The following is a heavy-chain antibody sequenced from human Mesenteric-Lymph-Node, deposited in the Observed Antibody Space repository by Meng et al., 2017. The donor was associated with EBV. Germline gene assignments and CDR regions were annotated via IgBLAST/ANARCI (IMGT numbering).Heavy chain of an antibody. CDR2: IFFGGST. CDR1: GGSVSSGLYY. D-gene: IGHD2/OR15-2a*01. CDR3: ARETRERYFEFDY. Sequence: QGQLQGSGPGLVKPSETLSLTGTVPGGSVSSGLYYWGWIRQSPGKGLEWIGYIFFGGSTYYNPSLKNRVTISIDRSKNQFSVKLDSVTAADTAVYYCARETRERYFEFDYWGQGTLVTVSS. V-gene: IGHV4-61*01. J-gene: IGHJ4*02.